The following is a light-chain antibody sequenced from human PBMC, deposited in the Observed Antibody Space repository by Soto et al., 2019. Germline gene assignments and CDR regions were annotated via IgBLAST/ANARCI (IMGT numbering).Light chain of an antibody. Sequence: QSALTQPASVSGSPGQSITISYTGTSSDVGSYNLVSWYQQHPGKAPKLMIYEVSKRPSGVSNRFSGSKSGNTASLTISGLQAEDEADYYCCSYAGSREVFGGGTKLTVL. J-gene: IGLJ3*02. CDR1: SSDVGSYNL. CDR3: CSYAGSREV. V-gene: IGLV2-23*02. CDR2: EVS.